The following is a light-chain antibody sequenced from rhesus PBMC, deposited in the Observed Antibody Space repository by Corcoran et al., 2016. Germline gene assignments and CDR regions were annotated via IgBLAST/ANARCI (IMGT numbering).Light chain of an antibody. Sequence: DIQMTQSPSSLSASVGDRVTITCRASQAITNDLAWYQQKPGENSKLLIYEASNLQSGIPSRFSGSGSGTDFTLTISSLQPEDFATYCCQHYYSTPLTFGGGTKVEIK. V-gene: IGKV1-25*01. J-gene: IGKJ4*01. CDR2: EAS. CDR1: QAITND. CDR3: QHYYSTPLT.